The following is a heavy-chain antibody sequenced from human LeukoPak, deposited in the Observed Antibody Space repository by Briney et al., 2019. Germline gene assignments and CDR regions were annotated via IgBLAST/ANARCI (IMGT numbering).Heavy chain of an antibody. CDR1: GITRSNYG. V-gene: IGHV3-23*01. CDR2: LIDSGGNT. CDR3: ARRGVVIRVILVGFHKEAFYFDS. J-gene: IGHJ4*02. Sequence: GGTLRFSCAGSGITRSNYGMSWLRPGPGKGLEWIASLIDSGGNTNYEHSEKGQFTISRENPKNTLYLQMKSLRAKDTGVYFCARRGVVIRVILVGFHKEAFYFDSWGQGALVTVSS. D-gene: IGHD3-22*01.